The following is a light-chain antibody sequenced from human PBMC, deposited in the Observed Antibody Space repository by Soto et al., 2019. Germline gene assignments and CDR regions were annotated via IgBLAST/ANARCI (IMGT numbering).Light chain of an antibody. CDR2: EVL. Sequence: QSVLTQPASVSGSPGQAITISCTGTSSDVGGYDSVSWYQQFPGKAPKLIIYEVLNRPSGVSNRFSGSKSDNTASLTISGLQAEDEADYYCTSYRSGSTPVVFGGGTQLTVL. J-gene: IGLJ2*01. V-gene: IGLV2-14*01. CDR1: SSDVGGYDS. CDR3: TSYRSGSTPVV.